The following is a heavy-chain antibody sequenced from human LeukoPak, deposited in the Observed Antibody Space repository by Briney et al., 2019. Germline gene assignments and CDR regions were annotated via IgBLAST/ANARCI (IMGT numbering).Heavy chain of an antibody. CDR1: GGSISSYY. V-gene: IGHV4-39*07. Sequence: SETLSLTCTVSGGSISSYYWSWIRQPPGKGLEWIGIIYYGGNTYYNPSLRGRITISIDTSRNQYSLNLRSVTAADSAVYYCAREDGDFANYYGMDVWGQGTRVTVSS. CDR3: AREDGDFANYYGMDV. CDR2: IYYGGNT. J-gene: IGHJ6*02.